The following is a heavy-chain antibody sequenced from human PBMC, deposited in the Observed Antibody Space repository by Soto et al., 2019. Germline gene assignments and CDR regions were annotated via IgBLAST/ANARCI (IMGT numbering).Heavy chain of an antibody. Sequence: EVQLVESGGGLVKPGGSLRLSCAASGFTFSSYSMNWVRQAPGKGLEWVSSISSSSSYIYYADSVKGRFTISRDNAKNYLYLQMNSLGAEDMAVYYCARLPGGYCSGGSCAKGRWFDPWGQGTLVTVSS. J-gene: IGHJ5*02. V-gene: IGHV3-21*01. D-gene: IGHD2-15*01. CDR3: ARLPGGYCSGGSCAKGRWFDP. CDR2: ISSSSSYI. CDR1: GFTFSSYS.